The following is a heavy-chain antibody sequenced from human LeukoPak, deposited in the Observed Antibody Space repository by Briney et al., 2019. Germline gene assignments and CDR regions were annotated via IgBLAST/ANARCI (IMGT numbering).Heavy chain of an antibody. V-gene: IGHV3-48*01. J-gene: IGHJ6*04. D-gene: IGHD3-10*02. CDR2: ISGSSATI. CDR1: GFTFSSYS. CDR3: AELGITMIGGV. Sequence: GGSLRLSCAASGFTFSSYSMNWVRQAPGKGLEWLSYISGSSATIYYADSVKGRFTISRDNAANSLYLQMNSLRAEDTAVYYCAELGITMIGGVWGKGTTVTISS.